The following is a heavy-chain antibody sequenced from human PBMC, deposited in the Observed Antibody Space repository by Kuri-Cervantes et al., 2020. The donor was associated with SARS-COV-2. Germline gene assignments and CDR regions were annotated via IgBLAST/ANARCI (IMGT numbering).Heavy chain of an antibody. J-gene: IGHJ5*02. CDR1: GGSFSGYY. D-gene: IGHD3-16*01. CDR3: ARHGVGGLNWFDP. CDR2: INHSGST. V-gene: IGHV4-34*01. Sequence: SETLSLTCAVYGGSFSGYYWSWIRQPPGKGLEWIGEINHSGSTNYDPSLKSRVTISVDTSKNQFSLKLSSVTAADTAVYYCARHGVGGLNWFDPWGQGTLVTVSS.